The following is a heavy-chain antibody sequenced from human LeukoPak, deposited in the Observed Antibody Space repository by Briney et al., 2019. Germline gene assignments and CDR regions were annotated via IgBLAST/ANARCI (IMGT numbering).Heavy chain of an antibody. D-gene: IGHD3-10*01. CDR3: AREVPWYAFKYDAFDI. J-gene: IGHJ3*02. CDR2: IKTDGSEK. V-gene: IGHV3-7*01. Sequence: GSLRLSCAASGFTFSTYWMSWVRQAPGKGLEWVANIKTDGSEKYCVDSVKGRFTISRDNAKNSMYLQMNSLTTEDTAVYYCAREVPWYAFKYDAFDIWGLGTMVTVSS. CDR1: GFTFSTYW.